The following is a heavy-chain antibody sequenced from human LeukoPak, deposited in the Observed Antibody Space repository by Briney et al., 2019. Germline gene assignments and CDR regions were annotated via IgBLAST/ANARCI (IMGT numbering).Heavy chain of an antibody. CDR2: INHSGST. J-gene: IGHJ4*02. CDR3: ARGRYEYDISGYYYSMFSFFDY. V-gene: IGHV4-34*01. D-gene: IGHD3-22*01. CDR1: GGSFSGYY. Sequence: NPSETLSLTCAVYGGSFSGYYWSWIRQPPGKGLEWIGEINHSGSTNYNPSLKSRVTISVDTSKNQFSLKLSSVTAADTAVYYCARGRYEYDISGYYYSMFSFFDYWGQGTLVTVSS.